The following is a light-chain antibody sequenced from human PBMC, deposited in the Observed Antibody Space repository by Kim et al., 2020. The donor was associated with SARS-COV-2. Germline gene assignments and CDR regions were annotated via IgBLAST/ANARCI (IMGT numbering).Light chain of an antibody. Sequence: SLAAGERATLSCRASQSVSSYWAWYQQKPGQAPRLLIYDASNSATGIPARFSGSGSGTDFTLTISSLEPEDFALYYCQQRGDWPYTFGQGTKLEI. V-gene: IGKV3-11*01. J-gene: IGKJ2*01. CDR1: QSVSSY. CDR3: QQRGDWPYT. CDR2: DAS.